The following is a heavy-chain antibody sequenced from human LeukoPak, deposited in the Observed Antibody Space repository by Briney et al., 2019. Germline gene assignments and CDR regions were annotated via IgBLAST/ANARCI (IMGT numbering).Heavy chain of an antibody. J-gene: IGHJ6*02. Sequence: ASVKVSCKASGYTFTGYYIHWVRQAPGQGLEWMGWINPNSGGTNYAQKFQGRVTMTRDTSISTAYMELSRLRSDDTAVYYCARDLVRVVIRIYYYYGMDVWGQGTTVTVSS. V-gene: IGHV1-2*02. CDR2: INPNSGGT. CDR1: GYTFTGYY. D-gene: IGHD3-10*01. CDR3: ARDLVRVVIRIYYYYGMDV.